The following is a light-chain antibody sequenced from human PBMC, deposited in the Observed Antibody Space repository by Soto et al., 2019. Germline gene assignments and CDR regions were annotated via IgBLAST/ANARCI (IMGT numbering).Light chain of an antibody. J-gene: IGKJ5*01. CDR3: QQYNNWPPL. CDR2: GAS. V-gene: IGKV3-15*01. Sequence: DIVLTQSPGTLSLSPCESGTLSCRSSHSVGKYILAWYQHKPGQAPRLLIYGASTRATGIPARFSGSGSGTEFTLIISSLQSEDFAVYYCQQYNNWPPLLGQGTRLEIK. CDR1: HSVGKYI.